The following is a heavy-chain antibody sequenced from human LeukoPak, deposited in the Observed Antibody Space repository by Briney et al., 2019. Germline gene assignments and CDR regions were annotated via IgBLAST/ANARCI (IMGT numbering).Heavy chain of an antibody. CDR3: ARGRRSGYSFGFYFDY. CDR1: GFTVSSNY. Sequence: GGSLRLSCAASGFTVSSNYMNWVRQAPGKGLEWVSVIYNADTTYYADSVKGRFSISRDNSKNTLYLQMNSLRAEDTAVYFCARGRRSGYSFGFYFDYWGQGTLVTVSS. D-gene: IGHD5-18*01. CDR2: IYNADTT. V-gene: IGHV3-66*01. J-gene: IGHJ4*02.